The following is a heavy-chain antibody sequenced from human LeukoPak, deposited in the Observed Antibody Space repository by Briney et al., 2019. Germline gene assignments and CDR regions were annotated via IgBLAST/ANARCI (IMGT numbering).Heavy chain of an antibody. Sequence: GGSLRLSCAASGFTFKNYAMHWVRQAPGKGLDWVAFICYDGNNKFYADSMKGRFTISRDNSKNTLYLQMNNLRPEDTAIYYCAKDSVGATTLDWFDSWGQGTLVTVSS. CDR3: AKDSVGATTLDWFDS. J-gene: IGHJ5*01. CDR2: ICYDGNNK. V-gene: IGHV3-30*02. CDR1: GFTFKNYA. D-gene: IGHD1-26*01.